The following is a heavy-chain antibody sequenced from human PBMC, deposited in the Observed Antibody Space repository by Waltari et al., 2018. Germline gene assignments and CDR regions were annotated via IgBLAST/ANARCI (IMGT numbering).Heavy chain of an antibody. CDR3: VLGEKYFDF. J-gene: IGHJ4*02. CDR1: GFTFSICW. CDR2: INFDGGIT. V-gene: IGHV3-74*01. Sequence: VQLEESGGGLVQPGGSLRLSCAASGFTFSICWLDWVRQAPGKGLVWVSLINFDGGITNYADSVKGRFTISRDNAKNTLYLQMSSLRAEDTAVYYCVLGEKYFDFWGQGTLVTVSS.